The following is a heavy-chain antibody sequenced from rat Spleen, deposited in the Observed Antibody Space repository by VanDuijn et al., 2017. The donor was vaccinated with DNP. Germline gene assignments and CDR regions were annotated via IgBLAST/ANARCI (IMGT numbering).Heavy chain of an antibody. CDR3: ARWYNSGYYFDY. V-gene: IGHV5-22*01. CDR2: ISYDGGSA. D-gene: IGHD4-3*01. CDR1: GFTFSDYY. Sequence: EVQLVESGGGSAQPGRSLTLSCAASGFTFSDYYMAWVRQAPTRGLEWVAYISYDGGSAYYGDSVKGRFTISRDNAKSTLYLQMNSLRSEDMATSYCARWYNSGYYFDYWGQGVMVTVSS. J-gene: IGHJ2*01.